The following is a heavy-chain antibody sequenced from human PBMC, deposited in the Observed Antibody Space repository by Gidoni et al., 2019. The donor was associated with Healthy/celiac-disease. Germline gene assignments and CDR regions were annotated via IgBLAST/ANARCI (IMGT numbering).Heavy chain of an antibody. D-gene: IGHD5-12*01. Sequence: EVQLVESGGGWVQPGRSLRLACAASGFTLDEYAMHWVRQAPGKGLEGVSGISWNSGRIGYADSVKGRFTISRDNAKNSLYLQMNSLRAEDTALYYCAKDSGYDYRVYYYYGMDVWGQGTTVTVSS. CDR3: AKDSGYDYRVYYYYGMDV. CDR1: GFTLDEYA. V-gene: IGHV3-9*01. CDR2: ISWNSGRI. J-gene: IGHJ6*02.